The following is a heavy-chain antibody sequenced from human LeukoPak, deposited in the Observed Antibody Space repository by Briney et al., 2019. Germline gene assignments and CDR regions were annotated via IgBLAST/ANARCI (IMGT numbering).Heavy chain of an antibody. CDR1: GGTFSSYA. Sequence: SVKVSCEASGGTFSSYAISWVRQAPGQGLEWMGRIIPIFGTANYAQKFQGRVTITTDESTSTADMELSSLRSEDTAVYYCARDPPDYYGSGYEGDNWFDPWGQGTLVTVSS. CDR3: ARDPPDYYGSGYEGDNWFDP. D-gene: IGHD3-10*01. CDR2: IIPIFGTA. V-gene: IGHV1-69*05. J-gene: IGHJ5*02.